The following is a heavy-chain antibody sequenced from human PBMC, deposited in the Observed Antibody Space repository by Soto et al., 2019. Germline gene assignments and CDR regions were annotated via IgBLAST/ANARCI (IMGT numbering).Heavy chain of an antibody. CDR2: INPNSGGT. CDR1: GYTFTGYY. V-gene: IGHV1-2*02. CDR3: ARVFAGCFLRELVHDYYGMDV. Sequence: ASVKVSCKASGYTFTGYYMHWVRQAPGQGLEWMGWINPNSGGTNYAQKFQGRVTMTRDTSISTAYMELSRLRSDDTAVYYCARVFAGCFLRELVHDYYGMDVWGQGTTVTVSS. D-gene: IGHD6-13*01. J-gene: IGHJ6*02.